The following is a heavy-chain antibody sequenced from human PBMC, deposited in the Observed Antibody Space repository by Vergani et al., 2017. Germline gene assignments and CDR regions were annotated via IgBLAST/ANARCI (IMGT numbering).Heavy chain of an antibody. CDR2: LYHSGST. Sequence: QVQLQESGPGLVKPSETLSLTCAVSGYSLSSGYYWGWIRQPPGKGLEWIGSLYHSGSTYYNPSLKSRVTISLDTSKNHFSLKLSSVTAADTAVYYCAGSVLISSVWYRETQYYFDYWGQGTLVTVSS. V-gene: IGHV4-38-2*01. CDR3: AGSVLISSVWYRETQYYFDY. J-gene: IGHJ4*02. CDR1: GYSLSSGYY. D-gene: IGHD6-19*01.